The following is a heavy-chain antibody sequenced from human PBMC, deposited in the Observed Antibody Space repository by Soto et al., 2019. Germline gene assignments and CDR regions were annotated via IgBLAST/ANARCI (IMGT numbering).Heavy chain of an antibody. V-gene: IGHV4-4*02. CDR2: IYHSGST. D-gene: IGHD5-12*01. CDR1: GGSISSNKW. CDR3: ATWGASGYDPGWY. J-gene: IGHJ4*02. Sequence: PSETLSLTCSVYGGSISSNKWWSWVRQPPGKGLEWIGEIYHSGSTNYNPSLKSRVTISLDKSKNQFSLKLTSVTAADSAVYYCATWGASGYDPGWYWGKRSRVTVSS.